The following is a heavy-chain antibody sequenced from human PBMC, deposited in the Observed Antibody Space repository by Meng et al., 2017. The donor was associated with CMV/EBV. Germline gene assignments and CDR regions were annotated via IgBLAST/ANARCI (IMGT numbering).Heavy chain of an antibody. D-gene: IGHD5-18*01. J-gene: IGHJ4*02. V-gene: IGHV4-4*07. CDR2: IYTSGST. CDR1: GGSISSYY. CDR3: ARHGDTAMVVGIDY. Sequence: QVQLPESGPGLVKPSGTLSLPCTVSGGSISSYYWSWIRQPAGKGLEWIGRIYTSGSTNYNPSLKSRVTMSVDTSKNQFSLKLSSATAADTAVYYCARHGDTAMVVGIDYWGQGTLVTASS.